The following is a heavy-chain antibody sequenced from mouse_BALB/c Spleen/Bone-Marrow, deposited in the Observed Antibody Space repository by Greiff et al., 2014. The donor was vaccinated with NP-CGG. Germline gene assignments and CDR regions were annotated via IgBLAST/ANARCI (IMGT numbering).Heavy chain of an antibody. V-gene: IGHV14-1*02. CDR2: IDPENGNT. CDR1: GFNIKDYY. CDR3: ARGDGYAMDY. Sequence: EVQLQQSGAEIVRPGALVKLSCKASGFNIKDYYMQWVKQRPEQGLEWIGWIDPENGNTICDPKFQGKASITADTSSNTAYLQLSSLTSEGTAVYYCARGDGYAMDYWGQGTSVTVSS. J-gene: IGHJ4*01.